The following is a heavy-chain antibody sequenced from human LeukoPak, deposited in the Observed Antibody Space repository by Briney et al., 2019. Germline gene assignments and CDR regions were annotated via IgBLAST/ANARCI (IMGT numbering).Heavy chain of an antibody. Sequence: PGGSLRLSCAASGFTFSSYWMTWVRQAPGKGLEWVANIKQDGSEKYYVDSVKGRFTISRDNAKNSLYLQMNSLRAEDTAVYYCAREWGDLWWDGWGQGTLVTVSS. CDR1: GFTFSSYW. J-gene: IGHJ4*02. V-gene: IGHV3-7*01. CDR2: IKQDGSEK. D-gene: IGHD3-3*01. CDR3: AREWGDLWWDG.